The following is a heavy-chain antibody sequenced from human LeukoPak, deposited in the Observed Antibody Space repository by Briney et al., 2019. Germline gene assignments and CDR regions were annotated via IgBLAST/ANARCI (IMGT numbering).Heavy chain of an antibody. V-gene: IGHV3-21*01. CDR3: ARDLNFWSSYSTRGFDY. CDR2: ITGSSTYI. Sequence: GGSLRLSCAASGFTFSSYSMTWVRQAPGKGLKWVSSITGSSTYIDYADSVKGRFTISRDNAKNSLYLQMNSLRAEDTAVYYCARDLNFWSSYSTRGFDYWGQGTLVTVSS. D-gene: IGHD3-3*01. CDR1: GFTFSSYS. J-gene: IGHJ4*02.